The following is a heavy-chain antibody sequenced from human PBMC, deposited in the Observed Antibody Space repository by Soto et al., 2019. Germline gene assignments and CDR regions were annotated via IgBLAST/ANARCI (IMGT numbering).Heavy chain of an antibody. CDR2: ISYDGSYK. CDR1: GFSFSSYG. J-gene: IGHJ4*02. Sequence: SLRLSCAASGFSFSSYGMHWVRQAPGKGLEWVAVISYDGSYKYYADSVKGRFTISRDTSKNTLYLQMNSLRAEDTAVYYCAKDQSYYDSSGQGYFDYWGQGTLVTV. D-gene: IGHD3-22*01. CDR3: AKDQSYYDSSGQGYFDY. V-gene: IGHV3-30*18.